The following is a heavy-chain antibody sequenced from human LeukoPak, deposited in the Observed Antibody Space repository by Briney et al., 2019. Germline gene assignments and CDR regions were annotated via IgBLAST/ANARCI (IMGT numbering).Heavy chain of an antibody. CDR1: GFTFSSYG. Sequence: GGSLRLSCAASGFTFSSYGMHWVRQAPGKGLEWVAVISYDGSNKYYADSVKGRFTISRDNYKKTLYLQMNSLRAEDTAVYYCATGYYYDSSGYLGDWGQGTLVTVSS. CDR3: ATGYYYDSSGYLGD. V-gene: IGHV3-30*03. CDR2: ISYDGSNK. J-gene: IGHJ4*02. D-gene: IGHD3-22*01.